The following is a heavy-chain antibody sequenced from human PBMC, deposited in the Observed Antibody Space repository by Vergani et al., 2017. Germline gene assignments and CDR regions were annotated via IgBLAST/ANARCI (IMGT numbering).Heavy chain of an antibody. D-gene: IGHD3-22*01. J-gene: IGHJ4*02. CDR1: GGTFSSYA. V-gene: IGHV1-69*12. Sequence: QVQLVQSGAEVKKPGSSVKVSCKASGGTFSSYAISWVRQAPGQGLEWMVGITPIFGTANYAQKFQGRVTITADESTSTAYMELSSLRSEDTAVYYCARGIVVVAATPPYDSSGYYYYFDYWGQGTLVTVSS. CDR3: ARGIVVVAATPPYDSSGYYYYFDY. CDR2: ITPIFGTA.